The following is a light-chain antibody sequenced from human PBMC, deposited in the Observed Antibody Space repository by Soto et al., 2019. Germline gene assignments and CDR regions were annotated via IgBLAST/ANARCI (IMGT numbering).Light chain of an antibody. CDR3: CQRYGTLGT. CDR1: QSISSY. Sequence: IQMTQSPSSLSASVGDKLTITFRASQSISSYLKACQQKQGKAPKRLIYAATSLQSGGLSRFSGSGAGTDFSLTTSSLQAPDFSTDYYCQRYGTLGTFGQGIKVDIK. J-gene: IGKJ1*01. V-gene: IGKV1-39*01. CDR2: AAT.